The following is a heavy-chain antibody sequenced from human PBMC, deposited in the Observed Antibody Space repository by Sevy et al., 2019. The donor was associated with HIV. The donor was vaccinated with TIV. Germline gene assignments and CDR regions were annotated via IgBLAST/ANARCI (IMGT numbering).Heavy chain of an antibody. V-gene: IGHV4-34*01. CDR1: GGSFSGYY. CDR3: ARGNYYVSSGYLQPNSRPVSWFDP. Sequence: SETLSLTCAVYGGSFSGYYWSWIRQPPGKGLEWIGEINHSGSTNYNPSLKSRVTISVDTSKNQFSLKLSSVTAADTAMYYCARGNYYVSSGYLQPNSRPVSWFDPMGQGTLVTVFS. J-gene: IGHJ5*02. CDR2: INHSGST. D-gene: IGHD3-22*01.